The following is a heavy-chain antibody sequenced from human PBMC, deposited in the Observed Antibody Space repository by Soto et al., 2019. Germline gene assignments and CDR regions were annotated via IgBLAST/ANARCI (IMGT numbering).Heavy chain of an antibody. CDR2: ISSSSSYI. V-gene: IGHV3-21*01. CDR3: ARLIAVAGPDY. D-gene: IGHD6-19*01. J-gene: IGHJ4*02. Sequence: GGSLRLSCAASGFTFSSYSMNWVRQAPGKGLEWVSSISSSSSYICYADSVKGRFTISRDNAKNSLYLQMNSLRAEDTAVYYCARLIAVAGPDYWGQGTLVTVSS. CDR1: GFTFSSYS.